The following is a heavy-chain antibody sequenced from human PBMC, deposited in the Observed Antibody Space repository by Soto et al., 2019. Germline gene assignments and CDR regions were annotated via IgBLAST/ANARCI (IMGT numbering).Heavy chain of an antibody. Sequence: QITLKESGPTLVKPTQTLTLTCSFSGFSLTTSGVGVGWIRQPPGKALEWLALIFWDNDKRYSPSLKNRLTVTEDTSKNQVVLTMTNMDPVDTATYYFARGTQTTRLGVFDSWGQGTLVTVSS. CDR2: IFWDNDK. CDR3: ARGTQTTRLGVFDS. J-gene: IGHJ4*02. D-gene: IGHD2-8*02. V-gene: IGHV2-5*02. CDR1: GFSLTTSGVG.